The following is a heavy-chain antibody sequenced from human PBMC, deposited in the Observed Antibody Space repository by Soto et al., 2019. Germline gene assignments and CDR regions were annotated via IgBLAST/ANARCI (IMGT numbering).Heavy chain of an antibody. CDR3: FGGMAATPDY. CDR2: LYYRGAT. D-gene: IGHD3-16*01. V-gene: IGHV4-39*01. Sequence: PSETLSLTCGVSGYSIKNTNYHWGWIRQPPGKGLEWIGTLYYRGATDYNPSLKTRVTISVDTSKNLLSLNLSSVTAADTAVYYWFGGMAATPDYRGPGPLVTVSS. J-gene: IGHJ4*01. CDR1: GYSIKNTNYH.